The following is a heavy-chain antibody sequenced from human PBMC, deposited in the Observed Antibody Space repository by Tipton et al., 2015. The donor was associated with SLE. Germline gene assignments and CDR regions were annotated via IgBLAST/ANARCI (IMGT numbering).Heavy chain of an antibody. Sequence: SLRLSCVASGFTFSSHAVNWVRQAAGKGLEWVSVISGSGSPTYYADSVKGRFTISRDNSKNTLYLQMNSLRAEDTAVYYCARDTDGSFYFDYWGQGTPVTVSS. CDR1: GFTFSSHA. CDR3: ARDTDGSFYFDY. V-gene: IGHV3-23*01. J-gene: IGHJ4*02. D-gene: IGHD1-26*01. CDR2: ISGSGSPT.